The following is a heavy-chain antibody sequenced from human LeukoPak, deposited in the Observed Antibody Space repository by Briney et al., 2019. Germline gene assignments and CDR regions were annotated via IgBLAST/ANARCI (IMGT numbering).Heavy chain of an antibody. CDR1: GGTFSSYA. CDR3: ARVFARGGEISGSYYYY. Sequence: SVKVSCKASGGTFSSYAISWVRQAPGQGLEWMGGIIPMFGTANYAQKFQGRVTISTDESTSTAYMELSSLGSEDTAMYYCARVFARGGEISGSYYYYWGQGTLVTVSS. J-gene: IGHJ4*02. CDR2: IIPMFGTA. D-gene: IGHD1-26*01. V-gene: IGHV1-69*05.